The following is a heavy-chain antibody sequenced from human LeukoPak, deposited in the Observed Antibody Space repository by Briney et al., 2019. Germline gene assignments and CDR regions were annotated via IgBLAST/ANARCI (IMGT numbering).Heavy chain of an antibody. J-gene: IGHJ4*02. CDR3: ARDSGPAGYSSSY. CDR1: GGSISSYY. Sequence: SETLSLTCTVSGGSISSYYWSWIRQPPGKGLEWIGYIYYSGSTNYNPSLKSRVTISVDTSKNQFSLKLSSVTAADTAVCYCARDSGPAGYSSSYWGQGTLVTVFS. D-gene: IGHD6-13*01. CDR2: IYYSGST. V-gene: IGHV4-59*01.